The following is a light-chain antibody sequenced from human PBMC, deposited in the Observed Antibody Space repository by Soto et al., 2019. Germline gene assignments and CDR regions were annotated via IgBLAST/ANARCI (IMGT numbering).Light chain of an antibody. CDR2: GAF. CDR3: QQYNSWPRT. Sequence: VLTQSPATLSVSQGERATLSCRASQNFKTNLAWYQHKPGQAPRLLIYGAFTGATGVPARFSGSGSGTEFTLTISSLQSEDFATYYCQQYNSWPRTFGQGTKVDIK. J-gene: IGKJ1*01. CDR1: QNFKTN. V-gene: IGKV3-15*01.